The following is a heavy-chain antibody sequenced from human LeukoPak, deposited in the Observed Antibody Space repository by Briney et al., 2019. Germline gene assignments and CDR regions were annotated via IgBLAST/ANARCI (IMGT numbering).Heavy chain of an antibody. CDR1: GGTFSSYA. Sequence: GASVKVSCKAAGGTFSSYAISWVRQAPGQGLERMGGIIPMFGTANYTQKFQDRVTITADESTSTAYMELSGLRSEDTAVYFCAREVHGYYRKDMLSETNSYYYMDVWGKGTSVTVSS. J-gene: IGHJ6*03. V-gene: IGHV1-69*01. D-gene: IGHD3-10*01. CDR2: IIPMFGTA. CDR3: AREVHGYYRKDMLSETNSYYYMDV.